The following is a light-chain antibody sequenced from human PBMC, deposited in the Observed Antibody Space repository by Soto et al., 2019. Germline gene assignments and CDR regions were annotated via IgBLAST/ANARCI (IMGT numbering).Light chain of an antibody. CDR3: QQYNNWPQT. CDR1: QSVSSN. CDR2: GAS. Sequence: EIVMTQSPATLSVSPGERATLSCRASQSVSSNLAWYQQKPGQAPRLLIYGASTRATGIPARFSGSGSGTEFTLTISSLQSEDFAVYYCQQYNNWPQTLGQGTKVDI. J-gene: IGKJ1*01. V-gene: IGKV3-15*01.